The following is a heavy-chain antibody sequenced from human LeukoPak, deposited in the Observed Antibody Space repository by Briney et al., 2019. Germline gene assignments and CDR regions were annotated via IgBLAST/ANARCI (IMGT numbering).Heavy chain of an antibody. Sequence: GGSLRLSCAASGFTFSSYGMHWVRQAPGKGLEWVAVTRNDGSNKYYVGSVKGRFTISRDNSKNTLFLQMNSLRAGDTAVYYCVKEGAYFFDSWGQGTLVTVSS. CDR2: TRNDGSNK. V-gene: IGHV3-30*02. J-gene: IGHJ4*02. D-gene: IGHD3-16*01. CDR3: VKEGAYFFDS. CDR1: GFTFSSYG.